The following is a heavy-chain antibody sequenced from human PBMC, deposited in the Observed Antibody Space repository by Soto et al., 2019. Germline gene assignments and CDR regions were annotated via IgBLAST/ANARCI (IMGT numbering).Heavy chain of an antibody. V-gene: IGHV1-69*02. CDR2: IIPILGIA. CDR3: ARGRRIAAAGYAFDI. CDR1: GGTFSSYT. D-gene: IGHD6-13*01. J-gene: IGHJ3*02. Sequence: QVQLVQSGAEVKKPGSSVKVSCKASGGTFSSYTISWVRQAPGQGLEWMGRIIPILGIANYAQKFQGRVTITADKSTSTAYMELSSLRSEDTAVYYSARGRRIAAAGYAFDIWGQGTMVTVSS.